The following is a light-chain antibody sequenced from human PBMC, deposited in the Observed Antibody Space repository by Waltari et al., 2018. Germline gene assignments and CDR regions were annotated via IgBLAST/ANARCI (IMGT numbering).Light chain of an antibody. Sequence: DVVMTQTPLSLSVTPGQPASISCKSSQSLLHSDGKTYLYWYLQKPGQSPQLLIYELSGRFSGVPHRFSGSGSGTDFTLNISGLQAEDVAVYYCQQYYSPPWTFGQGTQVEIK. V-gene: IGKV2-29*02. J-gene: IGKJ1*01. CDR1: QSLLHSDGKTY. CDR2: ELS. CDR3: QQYYSPPWT.